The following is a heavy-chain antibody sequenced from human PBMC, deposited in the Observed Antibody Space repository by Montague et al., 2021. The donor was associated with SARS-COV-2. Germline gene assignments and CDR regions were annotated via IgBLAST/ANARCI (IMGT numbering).Heavy chain of an antibody. CDR3: ARDLGLVPAMVYYYYYGMDV. D-gene: IGHD5-18*01. J-gene: IGHJ6*02. Sequence: SLRLSCAASGFTFSSYSMNWVRQAPGKGLEWVSYIGTSSSTIYYADPVKGRFTISRDNAKNSLYLQMNSLRDEDTAVYYCARDLGLVPAMVYYYYYGMDVWGQGTTVTVSS. CDR2: IGTSSSTI. V-gene: IGHV3-48*02. CDR1: GFTFSSYS.